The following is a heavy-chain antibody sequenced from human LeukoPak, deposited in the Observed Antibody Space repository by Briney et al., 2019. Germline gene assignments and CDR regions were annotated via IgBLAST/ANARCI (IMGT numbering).Heavy chain of an antibody. J-gene: IGHJ4*02. CDR2: IIPILGIA. CDR1: GGTFSSYA. V-gene: IGHV1-69*04. D-gene: IGHD3-22*01. Sequence: ASVTVSFKASGGTFSSYAISWVRQAPGQGLEWMGRIIPILGIANYAQKFQGRVTITADKSTSTAYMELSSLRSEDTAVYYCARESGHYYDSSGSTLDYWGQGTLVTVSS. CDR3: ARESGHYYDSSGSTLDY.